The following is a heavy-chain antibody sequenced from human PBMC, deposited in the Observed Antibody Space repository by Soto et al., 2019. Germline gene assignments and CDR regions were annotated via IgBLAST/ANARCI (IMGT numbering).Heavy chain of an antibody. J-gene: IGHJ4*02. Sequence: EVQLVESGGGLVQPGGSLRLSCAASGFTFSSYSMNWVRQAPGKGLEWVSYISSSGSTIYYADPVKGRFTISRDNAKNSLYLQMNSLRDEDTAVYYCARDLRMVYAIDFDYWGQGTLVTVSS. V-gene: IGHV3-48*02. CDR2: ISSSGSTI. CDR3: ARDLRMVYAIDFDY. D-gene: IGHD2-8*01. CDR1: GFTFSSYS.